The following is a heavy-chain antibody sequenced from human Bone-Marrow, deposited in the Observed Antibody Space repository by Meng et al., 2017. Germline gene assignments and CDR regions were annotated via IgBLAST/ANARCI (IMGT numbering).Heavy chain of an antibody. CDR3: AKQGPGYSSSSGFDY. CDR1: GFTFSSYG. D-gene: IGHD6-13*01. V-gene: IGHV3-30*18. Sequence: QVQLVESGGGVVQPGRSLRLSCAASGFTFSSYGMHWVRQAPGKGLEWLAVISYDGSNKYYAASVKGRFTISRDNSKNTLYLQMNSLRADDTAVYYCAKQGPGYSSSSGFDYWGQGTLVTVSS. CDR2: ISYDGSNK. J-gene: IGHJ4*02.